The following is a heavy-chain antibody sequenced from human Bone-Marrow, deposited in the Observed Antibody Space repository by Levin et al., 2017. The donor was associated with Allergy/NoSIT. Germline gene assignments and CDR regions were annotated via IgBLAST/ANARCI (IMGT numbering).Heavy chain of an antibody. D-gene: IGHD3-10*01. J-gene: IGHJ6*02. V-gene: IGHV3-30*10. CDR1: GFTFNGFV. CDR3: AMGSGTAYFKHLDV. Sequence: GGSLRLSCAGSGFTFNGFVIHWVRQAPGKGLVWVALMSYDGTTAFYTDSVNGRFIVSRENPKSTVDLQMHSLRPDDTAVYYWAMGSGTAYFKHLDVWGQGTTVTVSS. CDR2: MSYDGTTA.